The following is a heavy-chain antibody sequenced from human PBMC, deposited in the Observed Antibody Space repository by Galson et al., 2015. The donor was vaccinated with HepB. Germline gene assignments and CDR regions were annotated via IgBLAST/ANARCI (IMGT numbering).Heavy chain of an antibody. Sequence: SLRLSCAASGFTFSSYGMHWVRQAPGKGLEWVAVIWYDGSNKYYADSVKGRFTISRDNSKNTLYLQMNSLRAEDTAVYYCAKDREVANTEFDYWGQGTLVTVSS. V-gene: IGHV3-33*06. CDR3: AKDREVANTEFDY. CDR2: IWYDGSNK. CDR1: GFTFSSYG. D-gene: IGHD5-12*01. J-gene: IGHJ4*02.